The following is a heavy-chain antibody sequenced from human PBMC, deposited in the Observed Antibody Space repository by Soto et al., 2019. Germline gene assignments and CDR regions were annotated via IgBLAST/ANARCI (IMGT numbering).Heavy chain of an antibody. V-gene: IGHV3-72*01. D-gene: IGHD5-12*01. CDR3: ARTIRGYSGYEYYFDY. J-gene: IGHJ4*02. Sequence: EVQLVESGGGLVQPGGSLRLSCAASGFTFSDHYMDWVRQAPGRGLEWVGRTRNKANSYTTEYAASVKGRFTISRDDSKNSLYLQMNSLKTEDTAVYYCARTIRGYSGYEYYFDYWGQGTLVTVSS. CDR2: TRNKANSYTT. CDR1: GFTFSDHY.